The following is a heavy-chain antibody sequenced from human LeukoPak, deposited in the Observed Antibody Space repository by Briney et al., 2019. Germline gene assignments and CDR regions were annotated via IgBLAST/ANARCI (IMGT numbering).Heavy chain of an antibody. J-gene: IGHJ6*02. CDR1: GGSISTSSYY. V-gene: IGHV4-39*07. CDR3: ARDTQIFSAIKKFHYYGMDV. Sequence: SETLSLTCTVSGGSISTSSYYWGWVRQPPGKGLEWIGSVYYGGSTYYNPSLESRVTISVDTSKNQFSLNLNSVTVADTGVYYCARDTQIFSAIKKFHYYGMDVWGQGTTVTVSS. CDR2: VYYGGST. D-gene: IGHD2-21*01.